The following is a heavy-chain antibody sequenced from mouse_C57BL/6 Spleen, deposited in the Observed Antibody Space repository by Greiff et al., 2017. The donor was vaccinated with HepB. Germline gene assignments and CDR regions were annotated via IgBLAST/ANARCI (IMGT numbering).Heavy chain of an antibody. CDR2: IYPADGDT. V-gene: IGHV1-82*01. J-gene: IGHJ2*01. CDR1: GYAFSSSW. CDR3: ARSWDY. Sequence: QVHVKQPGPELVKPGASVKISCKASGYAFSSSWMNWVKQRPGKGLEWIGRIYPADGDTNYNGKFKGKATLTADKSSSTAYMQLSSLTSEDSAVYFCARSWDYWGQGTTLTVSS.